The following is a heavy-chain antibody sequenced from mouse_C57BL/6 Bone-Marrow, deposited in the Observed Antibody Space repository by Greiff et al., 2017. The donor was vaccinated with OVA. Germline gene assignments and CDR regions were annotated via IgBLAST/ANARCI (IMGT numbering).Heavy chain of an antibody. Sequence: QVQLKQSGAELARPGASVKMSCKASGYTFTSYTMHWVKQRPGQGLEWIGYINPSSGYTKYNQKFKDKATLTADKSSSTAYMQLSSLTSEDSAVYYCARYGWLPPWFAYWGQGTLVTVSA. CDR2: INPSSGYT. CDR1: GYTFTSYT. CDR3: ARYGWLPPWFAY. V-gene: IGHV1-4*01. D-gene: IGHD2-3*01. J-gene: IGHJ3*01.